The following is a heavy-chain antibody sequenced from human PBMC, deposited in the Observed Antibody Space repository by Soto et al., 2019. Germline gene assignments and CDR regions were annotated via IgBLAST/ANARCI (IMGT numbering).Heavy chain of an antibody. CDR3: ASSHAGAHITAAVH. J-gene: IGHJ4*02. V-gene: IGHV1-18*01. Sequence: GASVKVSCKTSGYTFTSYSISWVRQAPGQGLEWMGWINVYNGNKKYAQNLQGRVTMTTDTSTSTAYMELRSLRSDDTAVYYCASSHAGAHITAAVHWGQGTLVTVSS. D-gene: IGHD6-13*01. CDR2: INVYNGNK. CDR1: GYTFTSYS.